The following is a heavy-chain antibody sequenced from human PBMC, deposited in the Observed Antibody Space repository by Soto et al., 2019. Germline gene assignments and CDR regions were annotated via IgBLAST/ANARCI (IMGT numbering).Heavy chain of an antibody. Sequence: GGSLRLSCAASGFTFSSYAMHWVRQAPGKGLEWVVVISYVGSNKYYADSVKGRFTISRDNSKYTLYLQMYSLRAEDTAVYYCARGYYDFWSGYYAPDYYGMDVWGQGTTVTVSS. V-gene: IGHV3-30-3*01. J-gene: IGHJ6*02. CDR3: ARGYYDFWSGYYAPDYYGMDV. CDR1: GFTFSSYA. CDR2: ISYVGSNK. D-gene: IGHD3-3*01.